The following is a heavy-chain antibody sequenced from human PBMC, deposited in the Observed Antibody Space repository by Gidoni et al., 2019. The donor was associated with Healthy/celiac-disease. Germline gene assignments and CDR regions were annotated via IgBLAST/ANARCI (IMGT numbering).Heavy chain of an antibody. V-gene: IGHV3-53*01. CDR3: PGNVGIRYFDL. CDR1: GFTVISNY. D-gene: IGHD3-9*01. J-gene: IGHJ4*02. Sequence: EVQLVESGRGLIQPAGSMRLSYAASGFTVISNYMSWFRQAQGKGLECVSVIYSCGSTYYADSVKGRFTISRDNSKNTLYLQMNSLRAEDTAVYYCPGNVGIRYFDLWGQGTLVTVSS. CDR2: IYSCGST.